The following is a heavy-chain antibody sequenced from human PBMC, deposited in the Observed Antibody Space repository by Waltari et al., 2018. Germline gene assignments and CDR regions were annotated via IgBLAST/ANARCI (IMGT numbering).Heavy chain of an antibody. CDR2: INHRGST. J-gene: IGHJ5*02. D-gene: IGHD1-20*01. CDR3: ARGPYNWNPGHWFDP. CDR1: GGSFSGYY. V-gene: IGHV4-34*01. Sequence: QVQLQQWGAGLLKPSETLSLTCDVYGGSFSGYYWSWIRQPPGKGLEWIGEINHRGSTNYNPSLKGRVTISVDTSKNQFSLKLSSVTAADTAVYYCARGPYNWNPGHWFDPWGQGTLVTVSS.